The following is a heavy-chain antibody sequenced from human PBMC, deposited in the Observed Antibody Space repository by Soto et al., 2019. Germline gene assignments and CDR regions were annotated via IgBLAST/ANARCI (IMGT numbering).Heavy chain of an antibody. CDR3: AKRPLNWGRWYFDL. V-gene: IGHV3-23*01. Sequence: EVQLLESGGGWVQPGGSLRLSCAASGITFSHYAMTWFRQGPGKGLEWVSVISDSGSFTFYADSLKGRFTISRDNSGGTLYLQMHSLRAEDTAIYYCAKRPLNWGRWYFDLWGRGTLVTVSS. CDR2: ISDSGSFT. CDR1: GITFSHYA. D-gene: IGHD7-27*01. J-gene: IGHJ2*01.